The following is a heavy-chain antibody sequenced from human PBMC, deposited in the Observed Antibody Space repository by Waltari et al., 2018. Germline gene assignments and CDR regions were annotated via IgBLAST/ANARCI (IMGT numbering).Heavy chain of an antibody. D-gene: IGHD3-10*01. J-gene: IGHJ5*02. CDR2: INPNSGGT. CDR3: ARGGLLWFGAGRGTQFDP. Sequence: QVQLVQSGAEVKKPGASVKVSCKASGYTFTGYYMHWVRQAPGQGLEWMGWINPNSGGTNYAQKFQGRVTMTRDTSISTAYMELSRLRSDDTAVDYCARGGLLWFGAGRGTQFDPWGQGTLVTVSS. V-gene: IGHV1-2*02. CDR1: GYTFTGYY.